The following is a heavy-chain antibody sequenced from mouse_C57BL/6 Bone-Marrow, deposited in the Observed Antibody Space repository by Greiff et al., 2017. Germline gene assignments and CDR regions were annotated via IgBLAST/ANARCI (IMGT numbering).Heavy chain of an antibody. Sequence: EVQLQQSGPVLVKPGASVKMSCKASGYTFTDYYMNWVKQSHGKSLEWIGVINPYNGGTSYNQKFKGKATLTVDQSSSTAYMELNSLTSEDSAVYSSARGYYDPDYWGQGTTLTVSS. D-gene: IGHD1-1*01. CDR2: INPYNGGT. V-gene: IGHV1-19*01. CDR1: GYTFTDYY. J-gene: IGHJ2*01. CDR3: ARGYYDPDY.